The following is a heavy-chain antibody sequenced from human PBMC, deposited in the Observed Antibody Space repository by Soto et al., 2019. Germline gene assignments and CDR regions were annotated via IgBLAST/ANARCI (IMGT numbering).Heavy chain of an antibody. J-gene: IGHJ4*02. Sequence: GGSLRLSCAASGFTFGNYAMTWVRQAPGKGLECVSRISGSGGGTYYADSVKGRFTISRDNSKNTLYLQMNSLRAEDTAVYYCANPSSSFDYWGQGTLVTVSS. V-gene: IGHV3-23*01. CDR3: ANPSSSFDY. CDR1: GFTFGNYA. CDR2: ISGSGGGT.